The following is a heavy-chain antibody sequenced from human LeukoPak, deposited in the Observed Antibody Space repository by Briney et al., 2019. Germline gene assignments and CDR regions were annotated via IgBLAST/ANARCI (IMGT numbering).Heavy chain of an antibody. J-gene: IGHJ3*02. V-gene: IGHV4-39*07. CDR1: GGSISSSSYY. CDR3: ATGPALLDAFDI. Sequence: SETLSLTCTVSGGSISSSSYYRGWIRQPPGKGLEWIGSIYYSGSTYYNPSLKSRVTISVDTSKNQFSLKLSSVTAADTAVYYCATGPALLDAFDIWGQGTMVTVSS. CDR2: IYYSGST. D-gene: IGHD2-2*01.